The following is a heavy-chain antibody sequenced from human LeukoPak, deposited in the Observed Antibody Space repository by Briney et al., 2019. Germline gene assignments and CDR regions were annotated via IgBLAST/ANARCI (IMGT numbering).Heavy chain of an antibody. Sequence: GGSLRLSCAASGFTFSSYAMSWVRQAPGKGLEWVSAISGSGGSTYYADSVKGRFTISRDNSKSTLYLQMNSLRAEDTAVYYCADSVVGATAFDYWGQGTLVTVSS. CDR3: ADSVVGATAFDY. V-gene: IGHV3-23*01. CDR2: ISGSGGST. CDR1: GFTFSSYA. J-gene: IGHJ4*02. D-gene: IGHD1-26*01.